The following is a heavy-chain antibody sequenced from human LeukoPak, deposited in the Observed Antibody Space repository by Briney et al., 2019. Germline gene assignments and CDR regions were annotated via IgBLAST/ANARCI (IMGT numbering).Heavy chain of an antibody. CDR3: AKVQKNILDNDAFDI. Sequence: PGGSLRLSCAASGFTFSSYAMSWVRQAPGKGLEWVSAISGSGGNTYYADSVKGRFTISRDNSKNTLYLQMNGLRAEDTAVYYCAKVQKNILDNDAFDIWGQGTMVTVSS. D-gene: IGHD2/OR15-2a*01. CDR1: GFTFSSYA. V-gene: IGHV3-23*01. CDR2: ISGSGGNT. J-gene: IGHJ3*02.